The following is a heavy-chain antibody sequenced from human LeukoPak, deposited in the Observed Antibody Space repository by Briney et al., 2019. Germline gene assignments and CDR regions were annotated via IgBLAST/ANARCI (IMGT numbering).Heavy chain of an antibody. CDR1: GFTFSSYA. CDR2: ITSDSAI. J-gene: IGHJ4*02. V-gene: IGHV3-48*04. D-gene: IGHD2/OR15-2a*01. CDR3: ARRHCNNNNCFLVDY. Sequence: GGSLRLSCSASGFTFSSYAMHWVRQAPGTGLEWVSYITSDSAIFYADSVKGRFTISRDNAKNSLYLQMNSLRAEDTAVYYCARRHCNNNNCFLVDYWGQGTLVTVSS.